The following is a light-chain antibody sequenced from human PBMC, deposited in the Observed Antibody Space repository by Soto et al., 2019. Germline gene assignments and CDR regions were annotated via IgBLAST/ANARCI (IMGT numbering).Light chain of an antibody. V-gene: IGKV3-15*01. CDR3: QQYDNWPLT. Sequence: IVLTQSPATLSLSPGKRATLSCRASQNISSYLIWYQQIPGQAPRLLIYGASTRATGIPARFSGSGSGTEFTLTISSLQSELFAVYYCQQYDNWPLTFGGGTKVDIK. CDR2: GAS. J-gene: IGKJ4*01. CDR1: QNISSY.